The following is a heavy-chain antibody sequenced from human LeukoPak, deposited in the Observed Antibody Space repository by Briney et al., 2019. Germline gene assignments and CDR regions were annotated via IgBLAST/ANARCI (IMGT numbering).Heavy chain of an antibody. V-gene: IGHV3-7*01. CDR1: GFTFSNYW. CDR2: IKEDGSEK. Sequence: GGSLRLSCAASGFTFSNYWMSWVRQAPGKGLEWVANIKEDGSEKYYVDSMKGRFTISRDNAKNSLYLQMNSVRAEDTAVYYCARTIRGYWGQGTLVTVSS. D-gene: IGHD3-10*01. CDR3: ARTIRGY. J-gene: IGHJ4*02.